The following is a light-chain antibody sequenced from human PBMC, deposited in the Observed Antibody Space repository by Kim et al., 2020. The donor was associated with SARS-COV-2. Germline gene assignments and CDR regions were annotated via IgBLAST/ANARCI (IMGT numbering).Light chain of an antibody. CDR2: DAS. J-gene: IGKJ4*01. CDR3: QQRSNWPLT. CDR1: QSVSSY. V-gene: IGKV3-11*01. Sequence: IVLTPSPATLSLSPWERATLSCRASQSVSSYLAWYQQKPGQAPRLLIYDASNRATGIPARFSGSGSGTDFTLTISSLEPEDFAVYYCQQRSNWPLTFGGGTKVDIK.